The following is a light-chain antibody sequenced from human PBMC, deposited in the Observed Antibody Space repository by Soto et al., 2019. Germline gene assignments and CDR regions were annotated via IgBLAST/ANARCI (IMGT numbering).Light chain of an antibody. CDR1: QSVSSSY. CDR3: QQFSDWPRS. V-gene: IGKV3-20*01. Sequence: EIALTQSPGTLSLSPGERATLSCRASQSVSSSYLAWYQQKPGQAPRLLIYGASTRATGIPDRFSGSGSGTDFTLTISRLEPEDFAVYSCQQFSDWPRSFGLGTKLEI. CDR2: GAS. J-gene: IGKJ2*01.